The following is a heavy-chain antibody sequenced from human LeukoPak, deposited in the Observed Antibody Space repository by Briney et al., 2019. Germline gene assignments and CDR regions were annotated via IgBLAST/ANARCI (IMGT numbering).Heavy chain of an antibody. CDR3: TTDDPVNRS. CDR2: IKSKINGGTT. V-gene: IGHV3-15*01. D-gene: IGHD2/OR15-2a*01. J-gene: IGHJ4*02. CDR1: GFTFSNAW. Sequence: GGSLRLSCAASGFTFSNAWMSWVRQAPGKGLEWVGRIKSKINGGTTDYAAPVRGRFTISRDDSKNTLYLQMNSLKTEDTAMYYCTTDDPVNRSWGQGTLVTVHS.